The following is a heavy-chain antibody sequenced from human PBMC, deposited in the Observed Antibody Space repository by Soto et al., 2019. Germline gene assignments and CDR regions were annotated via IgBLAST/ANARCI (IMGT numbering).Heavy chain of an antibody. J-gene: IGHJ6*03. CDR2: IRSKAYGGTT. CDR1: GFTFGDYA. D-gene: IGHD2-2*01. Sequence: GGSLRLSCTASGFTFGDYAMSWFRQAPGKGLEWVGFIRSKAYGGTTEYAASVKGRFTISRDDSKSIAYLQMNSLKTEDTAVYYCTRDNVCSSTSCYFSRYYYYYYMDVWGKGTTVTVSS. V-gene: IGHV3-49*03. CDR3: TRDNVCSSTSCYFSRYYYYYYMDV.